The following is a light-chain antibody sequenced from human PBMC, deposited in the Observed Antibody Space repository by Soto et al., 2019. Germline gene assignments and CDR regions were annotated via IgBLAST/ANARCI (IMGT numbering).Light chain of an antibody. CDR3: QQYYSTTYT. J-gene: IGKJ2*01. CDR2: WAS. CDR1: QSVLYSSNNKNY. V-gene: IGKV4-1*01. Sequence: DIVMTQSPDSLAVSLGERATINCKSSQSVLYSSNNKNYLAWYHQKPGQPPKLLIYWASTRESGVPDRFSGSGSGTDFSLTISSLQAEDVAVYYGQQYYSTTYTFCQRTKLEIK.